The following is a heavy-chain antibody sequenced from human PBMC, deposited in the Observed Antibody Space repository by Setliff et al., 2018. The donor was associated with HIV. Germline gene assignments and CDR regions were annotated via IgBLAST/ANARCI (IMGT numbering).Heavy chain of an antibody. D-gene: IGHD3-16*01. J-gene: IGHJ3*02. CDR1: GYSFISYW. CDR3: ARFYGSYDVGGFDI. Sequence: PGESLKISCKGSGYSFISYWIGWVRQRSGKGLEWMGIMNPDGSNTRSSPSFQGQVTISVDESISTAYLQWSSLKASDTAFYYCARFYGSYDVGGFDIWGQGTKVTVSS. CDR2: MNPDGSNT. V-gene: IGHV5-51*01.